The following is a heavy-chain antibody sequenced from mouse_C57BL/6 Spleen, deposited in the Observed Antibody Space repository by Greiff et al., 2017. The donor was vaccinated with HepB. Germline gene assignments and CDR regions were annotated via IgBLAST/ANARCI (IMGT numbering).Heavy chain of an antibody. J-gene: IGHJ3*01. D-gene: IGHD2-4*01. CDR3: ARSLYYDFPWFAY. V-gene: IGHV1-69*01. Sequence: QVQLQQPGAELVMPGASVKLSCKASGYTFPSYWMHWVKQRPGQGLEWIGEIDPSDSYTNYNQKFKGKSTLTVDKSSSTAYMQLSSLTSEDSAVDYCARSLYYDFPWFAYWGQGTLVTVSA. CDR2: IDPSDSYT. CDR1: GYTFPSYW.